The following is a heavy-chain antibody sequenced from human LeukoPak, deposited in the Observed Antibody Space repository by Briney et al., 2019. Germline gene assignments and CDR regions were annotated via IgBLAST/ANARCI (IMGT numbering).Heavy chain of an antibody. J-gene: IGHJ4*02. CDR3: VRGNDYGGPHY. Sequence: GGSLRLSCAVSGFTFSSYWMRWVRQAPGKGLVWVSRIDRDGSRINYADSVKGRFTISRDNGKNTLFLQMNSLRAEDAAVYYCVRGNDYGGPHYWGQGTLVTVSS. CDR1: GFTFSSYW. D-gene: IGHD4-23*01. V-gene: IGHV3-74*01. CDR2: IDRDGSRI.